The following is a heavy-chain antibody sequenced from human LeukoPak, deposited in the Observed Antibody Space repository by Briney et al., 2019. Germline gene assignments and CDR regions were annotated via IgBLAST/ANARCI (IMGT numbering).Heavy chain of an antibody. V-gene: IGHV4-59*12. Sequence: SETLSLTCTVSGGSISSYYWSWIRQPPGKGLEWIGSIYHSGNTYYNPSLKSRVTISVDTSKNQFSLKLTSVTAADTAVYYCARNGWFVDFDSAFEICGEGTMGSVSS. CDR3: ARNGWFVDFDSAFEI. J-gene: IGHJ3*02. CDR2: IYHSGNT. CDR1: GGSISSYY. D-gene: IGHD3-10*01.